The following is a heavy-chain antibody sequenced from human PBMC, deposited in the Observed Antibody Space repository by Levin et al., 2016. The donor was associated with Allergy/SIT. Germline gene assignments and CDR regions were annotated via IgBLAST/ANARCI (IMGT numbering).Heavy chain of an antibody. CDR3: ARRGEGGYDWGGYFDY. V-gene: IGHV5-51*01. CDR2: IYPGDSDT. J-gene: IGHJ4*02. D-gene: IGHD5-12*01. Sequence: VRQMPGKGLEWMGIIYPGDSDTRYSPSFQGQVTISADKSISTAYLQWSSLKASDTAMYYCARRGEGGYDWGGYFDYWGQGTLVTVSS.